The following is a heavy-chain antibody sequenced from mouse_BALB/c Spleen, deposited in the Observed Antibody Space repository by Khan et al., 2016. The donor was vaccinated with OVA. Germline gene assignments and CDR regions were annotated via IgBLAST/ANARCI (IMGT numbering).Heavy chain of an antibody. Sequence: EVQLQESGGGLVQPGGSMKLSCVASGFTFSSYWMSWVRQSPEKGLEWVAEIRLKSDNYATHYAESVKGKFTISRDDSKSRLYLQMNSLRAEDTGIYYCTARAYAMDYWGQGTSVTVSS. CDR1: GFTFSSYW. D-gene: IGHD3-3*01. J-gene: IGHJ4*01. CDR2: IRLKSDNYAT. V-gene: IGHV6-3*01. CDR3: TARAYAMDY.